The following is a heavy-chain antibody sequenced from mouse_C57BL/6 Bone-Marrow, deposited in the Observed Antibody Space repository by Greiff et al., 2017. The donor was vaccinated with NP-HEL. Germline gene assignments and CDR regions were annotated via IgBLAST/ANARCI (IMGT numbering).Heavy chain of an antibody. J-gene: IGHJ2*01. D-gene: IGHD3-2*02. CDR1: GYTFTSYW. CDR2: IYPGSGST. Sequence: QVQLQQPGAELVKPGASVKMSCKASGYTFTSYWITWVKQRPGQGLEWIGDIYPGSGSTNYNEKFKSKATLTVDTSSSTAYMQLSSLTSEDSAVYYCARETSSGYVRNYFAYWGQGTTLTVSS. CDR3: ARETSSGYVRNYFAY. V-gene: IGHV1-55*01.